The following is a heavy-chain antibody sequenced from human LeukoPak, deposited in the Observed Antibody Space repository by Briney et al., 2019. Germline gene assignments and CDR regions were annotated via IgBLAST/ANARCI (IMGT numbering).Heavy chain of an antibody. CDR2: IRYDSSNN. CDR1: GLTVSNNY. CDR3: AKVGYFGSGSDFFYHYYMDV. Sequence: GGSLRLSCAASGLTVSNNYMNWVRQAPGRGLEWVAFIRYDSSNNFYADSVKGRFTISRDNSKNTLSLQMNGLGPEDTGVYYCAKVGYFGSGSDFFYHYYMDVWGNGTTVIISS. J-gene: IGHJ6*03. D-gene: IGHD3-10*01. V-gene: IGHV3-30*02.